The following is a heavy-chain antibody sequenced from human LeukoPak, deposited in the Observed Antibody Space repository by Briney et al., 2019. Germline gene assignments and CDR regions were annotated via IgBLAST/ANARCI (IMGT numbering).Heavy chain of an antibody. CDR1: GYTFTSYG. Sequence: ASVKVSCKASGYTFTSYGISWVRQAPGQGFEWMGWISAYNGNTNYAQKLQGRVTMTTDTSTSTAYMELRSLRSDDTAVYYCARDGILWFGELLYSFDYWGQGTLVTVSS. V-gene: IGHV1-18*01. D-gene: IGHD3-10*01. CDR3: ARDGILWFGELLYSFDY. J-gene: IGHJ4*02. CDR2: ISAYNGNT.